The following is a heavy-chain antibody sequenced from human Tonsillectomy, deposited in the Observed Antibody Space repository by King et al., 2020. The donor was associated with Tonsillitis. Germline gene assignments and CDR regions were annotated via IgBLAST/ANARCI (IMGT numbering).Heavy chain of an antibody. J-gene: IGHJ4*02. CDR2: LSYDGSNK. D-gene: IGHD4-23*01. CDR3: ARGPTVVTPGDY. V-gene: IGHV3-30-3*01. CDR1: GFTFSSYA. Sequence: VQLVESGGGVVQPGRSLRLSCAASGFTFSSYAMHWVAQAPGKGREWGAVLSYDGSNKYNADPVKGRFTISRDNSKNTLYLQMNSRRAEDTGVYYCARGPTVVTPGDYWGQGTLVTVSS.